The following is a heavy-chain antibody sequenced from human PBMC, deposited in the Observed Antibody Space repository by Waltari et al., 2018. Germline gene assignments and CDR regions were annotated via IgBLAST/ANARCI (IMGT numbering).Heavy chain of an antibody. CDR1: GFTFGDYA. CDR2: IRSKAYGGTT. J-gene: IGHJ4*02. CDR3: ARGRDGYPPPLLDY. V-gene: IGHV3-49*03. D-gene: IGHD5-12*01. Sequence: EVQLVESGGGLVQPGRSLRLSCTASGFTFGDYAMSWFRQAPGKGLGWVGFIRSKAYGGTTEFAASVKGRFTISRDESKSIAYLQMNSLKTEDTAVYYCARGRDGYPPPLLDYWGQGTLVTVSS.